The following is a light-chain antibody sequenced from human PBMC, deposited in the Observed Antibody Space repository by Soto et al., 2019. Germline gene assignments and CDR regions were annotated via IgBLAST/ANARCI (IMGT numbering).Light chain of an antibody. J-gene: IGKJ1*01. CDR3: QQYNKWPRT. V-gene: IGKV3-15*01. Sequence: EIMLTQSPGTLSLSPGERATLSCRASQIVSSYYLAWYQHKPGQAPRLLIYGASTRATGFPARFSGSGSGTEFTLTISSLQSEDSAVYYRQQYNKWPRTFGQGTKVDIK. CDR2: GAS. CDR1: QIVSSY.